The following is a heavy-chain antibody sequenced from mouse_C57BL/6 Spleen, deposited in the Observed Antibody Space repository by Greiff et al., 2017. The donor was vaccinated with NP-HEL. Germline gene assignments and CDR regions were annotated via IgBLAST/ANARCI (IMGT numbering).Heavy chain of an antibody. Sequence: QVHVKQSGAELVKPGASVKMSCKASGYTFTTYPIEWMKQNHGKSLEWIGNFHPYNDDTKYNEKFKGKATLTVEKSSSTVYLELSRLTSDDSAVYYCARAGDYDEGGYYAMDYWGQGTSVTVSS. V-gene: IGHV1-47*01. J-gene: IGHJ4*01. D-gene: IGHD2-4*01. CDR1: GYTFTTYP. CDR2: FHPYNDDT. CDR3: ARAGDYDEGGYYAMDY.